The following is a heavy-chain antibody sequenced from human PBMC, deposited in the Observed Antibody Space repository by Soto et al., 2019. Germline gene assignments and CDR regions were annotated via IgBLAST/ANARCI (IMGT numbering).Heavy chain of an antibody. CDR1: GYTFTSYG. CDR3: ARDWYSSSWSNYYYYYYMDV. CDR2: ISAYNGNT. J-gene: IGHJ6*03. V-gene: IGHV1-18*01. Sequence: QVQLVQSGAEVKKPGASVKVSCKASGYTFTSYGISWVRQAPGQGLEWMGWISAYNGNTNYAQKLQGRVTMTTDTSTSTADMELGSLRSDDTAVYYCARDWYSSSWSNYYYYYYMDVWGKGTTVTVSS. D-gene: IGHD6-13*01.